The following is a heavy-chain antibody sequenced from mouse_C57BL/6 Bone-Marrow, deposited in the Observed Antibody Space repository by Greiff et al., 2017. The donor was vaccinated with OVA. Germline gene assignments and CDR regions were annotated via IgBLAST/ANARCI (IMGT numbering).Heavy chain of an antibody. D-gene: IGHD3-2*02. CDR1: GYTFTSYT. Sequence: LVESGAELARPGASVKMSCKASGYTFTSYTMHWVKQRPGQGLEWIGYINPSSGYTKYNQKFKDKATLTADKSSSTAYMQLSSLTSEDSAVYYCARSASSGYGAYWGQGTLVTVSA. CDR3: ARSASSGYGAY. CDR2: INPSSGYT. V-gene: IGHV1-4*01. J-gene: IGHJ3*01.